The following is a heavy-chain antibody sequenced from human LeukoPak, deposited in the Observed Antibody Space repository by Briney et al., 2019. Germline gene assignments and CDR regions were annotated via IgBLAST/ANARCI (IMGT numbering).Heavy chain of an antibody. D-gene: IGHD5-18*01. J-gene: IGHJ4*02. CDR1: GFTVSSNY. Sequence: GGSLRLSCAASGFTVSSNYMSWVRQAPGKGLEWVSVIYSGGSTYYADSVKGRFTISRDNSKNTLYLQMNSLRAEDTAVYYCAKEQLWVYYFDYWGQGTLVTVSS. V-gene: IGHV3-53*01. CDR3: AKEQLWVYYFDY. CDR2: IYSGGST.